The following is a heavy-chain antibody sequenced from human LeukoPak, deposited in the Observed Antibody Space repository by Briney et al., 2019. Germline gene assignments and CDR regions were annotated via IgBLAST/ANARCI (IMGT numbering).Heavy chain of an antibody. D-gene: IGHD6-13*01. CDR1: GFTFSSYW. V-gene: IGHV3-7*01. CDR2: IKQDGSEK. J-gene: IGHJ4*02. CDR3: ANGDSSTWYEAGDY. Sequence: PGGSLRLSCVASGFTFSSYWMSWVRQAPGKGLEWVANIKQDGSEKYYVDSVKGRLTISRDNAKNSLYLQMNSLRAEDTAVYYCANGDSSTWYEAGDYWGQGTLVTVSS.